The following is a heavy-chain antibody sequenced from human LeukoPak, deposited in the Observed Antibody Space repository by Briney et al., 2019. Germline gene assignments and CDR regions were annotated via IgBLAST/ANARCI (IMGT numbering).Heavy chain of an antibody. V-gene: IGHV3-30-3*01. J-gene: IGHJ6*02. D-gene: IGHD4-17*01. CDR3: ARDHGDSPYYYYGMDV. Sequence: GRSLRLSCAASGFTFSSYAMHWVRQAPGKGLEWVAVISYDGSNKYYADSVKGRFTISRDNSKNTLYLQMNSLRAEDTAVYYCARDHGDSPYYYYGMDVWGQGTTVTVSS. CDR2: ISYDGSNK. CDR1: GFTFSSYA.